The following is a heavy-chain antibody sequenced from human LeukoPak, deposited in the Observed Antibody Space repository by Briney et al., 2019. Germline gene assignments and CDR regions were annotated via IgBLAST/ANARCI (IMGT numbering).Heavy chain of an antibody. J-gene: IGHJ6*03. V-gene: IGHV4-34*01. Sequence: SETLSLTCAVYGGSFSGYYWSWLRQPPGKGLEWIGEINHSGSTNYNPSLMSRVTISVDTSKNQFSLKLSSVTAANTAVYYCARPPRYGSGSYYSNYYMDAWGKGTTVTVSS. D-gene: IGHD3-10*01. CDR1: GGSFSGYY. CDR2: INHSGST. CDR3: ARPPRYGSGSYYSNYYMDA.